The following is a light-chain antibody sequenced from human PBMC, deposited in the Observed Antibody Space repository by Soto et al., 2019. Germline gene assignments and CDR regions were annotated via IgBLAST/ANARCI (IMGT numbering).Light chain of an antibody. CDR3: QQSYSTPIT. Sequence: DIQMTQSPSSLSASVRDRVTITCRASQSISSYLNWYQYKPGKAPKLLIYAASTLQSGVPSRFSGSGSGTDITLTISSLQPEDFATYSCQQSYSTPITFGQGTRLDIK. CDR2: AAS. CDR1: QSISSY. V-gene: IGKV1-39*01. J-gene: IGKJ5*01.